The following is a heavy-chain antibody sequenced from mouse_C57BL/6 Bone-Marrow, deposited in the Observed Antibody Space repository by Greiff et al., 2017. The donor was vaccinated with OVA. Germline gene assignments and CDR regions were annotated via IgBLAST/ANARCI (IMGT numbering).Heavy chain of an antibody. V-gene: IGHV3-6*01. Sequence: EVQLVESGPGLVKPSQSLSLTCSVTGYSITSGYYWNWIRQFPGNKLEWMGYISYDGSNNYNPSLKNRISITRDTSKNQFFLKLNSVTTEDTATDYCARGPYDGYFAYWGQGTLVTVSA. CDR3: ARGPYDGYFAY. J-gene: IGHJ3*01. CDR1: GYSITSGYY. CDR2: ISYDGSN. D-gene: IGHD2-3*01.